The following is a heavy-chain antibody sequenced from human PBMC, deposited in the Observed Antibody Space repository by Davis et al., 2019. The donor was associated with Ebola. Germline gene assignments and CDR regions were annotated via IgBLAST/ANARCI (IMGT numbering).Heavy chain of an antibody. V-gene: IGHV1-2*06. Sequence: ASVKVSCKASGYTFTGYYMHWVRQAPGQGLEWMGRINPNSGGTNYAQKFQGRVTMTRDTSTSTAYMELRSLRSDDTAVYYCARDGGMVRGGGWFDPWGQGTLVTVSS. D-gene: IGHD3-10*01. CDR2: INPNSGGT. CDR1: GYTFTGYY. CDR3: ARDGGMVRGGGWFDP. J-gene: IGHJ5*02.